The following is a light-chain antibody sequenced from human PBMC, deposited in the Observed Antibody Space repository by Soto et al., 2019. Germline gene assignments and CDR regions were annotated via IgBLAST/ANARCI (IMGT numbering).Light chain of an antibody. Sequence: DILMTQSPSSLSASVGDRVTITCRASQSISSYLNWYQQKPGKAPKLLIYAASSLPSGVPSSFSGSGSGADSTLTISSLQPEDFASYYWQQSYSTPRTFGQGTKVEIK. CDR2: AAS. CDR1: QSISSY. V-gene: IGKV1-39*01. J-gene: IGKJ1*01. CDR3: QQSYSTPRT.